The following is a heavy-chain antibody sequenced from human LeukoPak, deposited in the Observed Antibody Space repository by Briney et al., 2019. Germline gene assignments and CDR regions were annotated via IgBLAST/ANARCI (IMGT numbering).Heavy chain of an antibody. CDR1: GFTFSSYA. CDR2: ISYDGSHT. J-gene: IGHJ4*02. CDR3: ARGDMFGLMVYATYFDS. V-gene: IGHV3-30*04. Sequence: GRSLRLSCAASGFTFSSYAIHWVRQAPGKGLEWVAVISYDGSHTYYADSVKGRFTISRDNSKNTLYLVVNSLRDDDTAVYYCARGDMFGLMVYATYFDSWGQGTLVTVSS. D-gene: IGHD2-8*01.